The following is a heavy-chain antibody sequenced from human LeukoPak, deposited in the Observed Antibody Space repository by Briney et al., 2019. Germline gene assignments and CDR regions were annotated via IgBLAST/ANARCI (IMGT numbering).Heavy chain of an antibody. Sequence: SETLSLTCTVSGGSISSYYWTWIRQPPGKGLEWIGYIYYSGSTNYNPSLKTRVTISVDTSKNQFSLKLSSVTAADTAVYYCARRAAMVTDFVDYWGQGTLVTVSS. CDR3: ARRAAMVTDFVDY. CDR2: IYYSGST. D-gene: IGHD5-18*01. CDR1: GGSISSYY. V-gene: IGHV4-59*01. J-gene: IGHJ4*02.